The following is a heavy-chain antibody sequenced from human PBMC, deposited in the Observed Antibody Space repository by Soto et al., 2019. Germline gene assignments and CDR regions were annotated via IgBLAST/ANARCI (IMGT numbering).Heavy chain of an antibody. Sequence: GGSLRPSCAASGFTFSSYGMHWVHQAPGKGLEWVAVISYDGSNKYYADSVKGRFTISRDNSKNTLYLQMNSLRAEDTAVYYCAKSLLGGGGAPHWFDPWGQGTLVTVSS. CDR2: ISYDGSNK. V-gene: IGHV3-30*18. CDR3: AKSLLGGGGAPHWFDP. J-gene: IGHJ5*02. CDR1: GFTFSSYG. D-gene: IGHD3-16*01.